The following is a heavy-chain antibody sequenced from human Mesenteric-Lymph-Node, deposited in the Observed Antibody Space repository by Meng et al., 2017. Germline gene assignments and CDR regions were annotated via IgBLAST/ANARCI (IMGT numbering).Heavy chain of an antibody. CDR1: GFTFSSYA. Sequence: GESLKISCAASGFTFSSYAMHWVRQAPGKGLEWVAVISYDGSNKYYADSVKGRFTISRDNSKNTLYLQMNSLRAEDTAVYYCAREYSSGWTLDYWGQGTLVTVSS. CDR2: ISYDGSNK. CDR3: AREYSSGWTLDY. D-gene: IGHD6-19*01. V-gene: IGHV3-30*04. J-gene: IGHJ4*02.